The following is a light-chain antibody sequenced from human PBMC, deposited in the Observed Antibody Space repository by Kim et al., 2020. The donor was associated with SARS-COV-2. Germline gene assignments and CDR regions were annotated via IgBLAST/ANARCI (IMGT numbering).Light chain of an antibody. J-gene: IGLJ2*01. CDR2: GNS. Sequence: VTSSFTGSSSNIGAGYDVHWYQQLPGTAPKLLIYGNSNRPSGVPDRFSGSKSGTSASLAITGLQAEDEADYYCQSYDSSLSGSNVVFGGGTQLTVL. CDR1: SSNIGAGYD. CDR3: QSYDSSLSGSNVV. V-gene: IGLV1-40*01.